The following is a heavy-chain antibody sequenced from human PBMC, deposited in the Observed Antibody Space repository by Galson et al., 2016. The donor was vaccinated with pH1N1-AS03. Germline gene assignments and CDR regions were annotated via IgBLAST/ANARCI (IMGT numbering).Heavy chain of an antibody. CDR1: GFTFSHYG. D-gene: IGHD3-10*01. Sequence: SLRLSCAASGFTFSHYGMHWVRQAPGKGLEWVAVISYDGSNEYYADSVKGRFTTSRDDSKNTPSLQMNTLRSDDTAVYYCPRDDYGCTSRLDYWGHGILVTVSS. CDR2: ISYDGSNE. V-gene: IGHV3-30*03. J-gene: IGHJ4*01. CDR3: PRDDYGCTSRLDY.